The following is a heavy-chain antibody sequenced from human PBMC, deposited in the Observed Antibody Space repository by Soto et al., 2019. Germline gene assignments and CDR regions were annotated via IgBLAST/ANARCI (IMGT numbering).Heavy chain of an antibody. J-gene: IGHJ4*02. V-gene: IGHV3-33*01. Sequence: GGSLRLSCAASGFTFSSYGMHWVRQAPGKGLEWVAVIWYDGSNKYYADSVKGRFTISRDNSKNTLYLQMNSLRAEDTAVYYCARDSSSSWYYFDYWGQGTLVTVSS. CDR3: ARDSSSSWYYFDY. D-gene: IGHD6-13*01. CDR1: GFTFSSYG. CDR2: IWYDGSNK.